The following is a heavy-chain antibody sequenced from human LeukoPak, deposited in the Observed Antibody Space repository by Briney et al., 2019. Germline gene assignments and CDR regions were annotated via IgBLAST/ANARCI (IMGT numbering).Heavy chain of an antibody. J-gene: IGHJ4*02. CDR1: GGSISSTSYY. Sequence: SETLSLTCTVSGGSISSTSYYWGWIRQPPGKGLEWIGSIFYSGSPYYNPSLKSRVTISVDTSKNQFSLKLSSVTAADTAVYYCATSGYAGNSRFNCWGQGTLVTVSS. CDR2: IFYSGSP. D-gene: IGHD4-23*01. V-gene: IGHV4-39*01. CDR3: ATSGYAGNSRFNC.